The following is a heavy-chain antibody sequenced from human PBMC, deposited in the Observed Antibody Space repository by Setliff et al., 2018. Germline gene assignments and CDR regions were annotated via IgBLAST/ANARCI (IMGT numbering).Heavy chain of an antibody. V-gene: IGHV4-4*07. Sequence: SETLSLTCTVSGGSISSYYWSWIRQPAGKGLEWIGHIYIGGSANYNPSLKSRVTMSIDTSKNQFSLKLNSVTAADTAVYYCAARGYYDSSGLYYFDYWGQGTLVTVSS. J-gene: IGHJ4*02. CDR3: AARGYYDSSGLYYFDY. CDR1: GGSISSYY. CDR2: IYIGGSA. D-gene: IGHD3-22*01.